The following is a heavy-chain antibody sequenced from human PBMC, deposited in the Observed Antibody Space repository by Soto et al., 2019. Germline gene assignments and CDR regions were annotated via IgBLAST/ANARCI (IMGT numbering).Heavy chain of an antibody. J-gene: IGHJ3*02. D-gene: IGHD3-22*01. CDR1: GGTFSSYA. CDR3: ASKYYYDSSGSDDAFDI. CDR2: IIPIFGTA. Sequence: SVKVSCKASGGTFSSYAISWVRQAPGQGLEWMGGIIPIFGTANYAQKFQGRVTITADESTSTAYMELSSLRSEDTAVYYCASKYYYDSSGSDDAFDIWGQGTMVTVSS. V-gene: IGHV1-69*13.